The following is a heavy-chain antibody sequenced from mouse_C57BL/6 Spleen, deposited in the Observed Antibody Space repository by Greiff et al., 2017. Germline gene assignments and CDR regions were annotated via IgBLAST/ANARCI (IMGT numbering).Heavy chain of an antibody. D-gene: IGHD1-1*01. Sequence: EVQLQQSGPELVKPGASVTISCKASGYSFTGYYMNWVKQSPEKSLEWIGEINPSTGGTTYNQKFKAKATLTVDKSSSTAYMQLKSLTSEDSAVYYCAPYYYGSSSWFAYWGQGTLVTVSA. CDR3: APYYYGSSSWFAY. CDR1: GYSFTGYY. CDR2: INPSTGGT. V-gene: IGHV1-42*01. J-gene: IGHJ3*01.